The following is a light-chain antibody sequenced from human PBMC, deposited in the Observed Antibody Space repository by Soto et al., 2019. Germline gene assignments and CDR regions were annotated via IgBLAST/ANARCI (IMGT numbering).Light chain of an antibody. J-gene: IGKJ4*01. CDR3: QQYGSSVT. CDR1: QSVSSSY. Sequence: EMVLTQSPGTLSLSPGERATLSCRASQSVSSSYLAWYQQIPGQAPRLLTFDASRRATAIPDRFSGRGSGTDFTLTISRLEPEDFAVYYCQQYGSSVTFGGGTKVEIK. V-gene: IGKV3-20*01. CDR2: DAS.